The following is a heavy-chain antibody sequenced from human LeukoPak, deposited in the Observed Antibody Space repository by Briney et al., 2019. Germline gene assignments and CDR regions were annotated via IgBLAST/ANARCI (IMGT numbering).Heavy chain of an antibody. CDR3: ARVAMVRGAVGSTSYYYYGMDV. D-gene: IGHD3-10*01. CDR1: GRSFSGYY. J-gene: IGHJ6*02. CDR2: INHSGST. Sequence: SETLSLTCAVYGRSFSGYYWSWIRQPPGKGLEWIGEINHSGSTNYNPSLKSRVTISVDTSKNQFSLKLSSVTAADTAVYYCARVAMVRGAVGSTSYYYYGMDVWGQGTTVTVSS. V-gene: IGHV4-34*01.